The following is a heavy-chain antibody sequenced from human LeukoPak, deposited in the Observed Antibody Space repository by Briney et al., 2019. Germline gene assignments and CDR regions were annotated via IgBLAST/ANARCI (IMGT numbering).Heavy chain of an antibody. CDR3: ARAGTGEGALDI. Sequence: GGSLRLSCAASGFTFTSYEMNWVRQAPGKGLEGVSYISGSGTITYYADSVKGRFTISRDNAENSLFLQMSSLKAEDTAVYYCARAGTGEGALDIWGRGTLVTVSS. J-gene: IGHJ3*02. CDR2: ISGSGTIT. V-gene: IGHV3-48*03. D-gene: IGHD7-27*01. CDR1: GFTFTSYE.